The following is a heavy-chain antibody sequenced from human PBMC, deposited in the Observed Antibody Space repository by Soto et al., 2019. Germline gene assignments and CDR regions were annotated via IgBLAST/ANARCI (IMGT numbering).Heavy chain of an antibody. CDR1: GYNFGSYA. D-gene: IGHD1-7*01. CDR2: IGGGGIGS. J-gene: IGHJ4*02. Sequence: VGSLRLSCVASGYNFGSYAMMWVRQAPEKGLEWISTIGGGGIGSYYADSVKGRFTISRDNSKNTLYLQMNSLRAEDTGVYYCAKDPRLELRGVDSWGQGTQVTVSS. V-gene: IGHV3-23*01. CDR3: AKDPRLELRGVDS.